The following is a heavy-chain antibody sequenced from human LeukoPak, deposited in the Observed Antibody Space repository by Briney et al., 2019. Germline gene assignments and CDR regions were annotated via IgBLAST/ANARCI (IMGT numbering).Heavy chain of an antibody. V-gene: IGHV3-33*06. J-gene: IGHJ4*02. CDR1: GFTFNHYR. CDR3: AKDAHRGFDYSNSLEH. Sequence: PGVSLRLPCAACGFTFNHYRMHWVRHARGKGRAWVAVIWSDGSNKYYADSVKGRFTISRDNFKNTVSLQMNSLRTGDTAVYYCAKDAHRGFDYSNSLEHWGQGSLVTVSS. CDR2: IWSDGSNK. D-gene: IGHD4-11*01.